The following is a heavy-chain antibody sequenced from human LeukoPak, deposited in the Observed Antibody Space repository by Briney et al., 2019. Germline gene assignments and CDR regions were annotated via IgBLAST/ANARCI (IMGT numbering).Heavy chain of an antibody. Sequence: SETLSLTCTVSGGSISSSSYYWGWIRQPPGKGLEWIGSIYHSGTTNYNPSLESRVTISLDTSNNQFFLDLNSVTAADTAVYYCANKVYCSTTSCYPAGYWGQGTLVTVSS. CDR1: GGSISSSSYY. D-gene: IGHD2-2*01. CDR3: ANKVYCSTTSCYPAGY. V-gene: IGHV4-39*07. J-gene: IGHJ4*02. CDR2: IYHSGTT.